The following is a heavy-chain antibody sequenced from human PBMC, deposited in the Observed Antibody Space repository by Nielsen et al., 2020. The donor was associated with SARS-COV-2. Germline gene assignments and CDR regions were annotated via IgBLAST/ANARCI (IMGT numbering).Heavy chain of an antibody. D-gene: IGHD1-26*01. J-gene: IGHJ6*02. CDR2: INVGNGNT. V-gene: IGHV1-3*01. Sequence: ASVKVSCKASGYSFTSYAMHWVWQAPGQRLEWMGWINVGNGNTKYSQKFQGRVTFTRDTSASTAYMELSSLRFEDTAVYHCARERSREYGIDVWGQGTTVTVSS. CDR3: ARERSREYGIDV. CDR1: GYSFTSYA.